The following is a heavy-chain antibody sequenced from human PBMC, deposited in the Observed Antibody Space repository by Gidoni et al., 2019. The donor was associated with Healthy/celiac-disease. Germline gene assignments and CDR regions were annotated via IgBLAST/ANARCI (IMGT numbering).Heavy chain of an antibody. J-gene: IGHJ4*02. D-gene: IGHD3-3*01. Sequence: QVPLQQCGAGLLQPSATMSLTCAVYGGSFSGYYWSWIRQPPGKGLEWSGESNHSGSTNYTPSLKSRVTISVDTSKNQFSLKLSSVTAADTAVYYCARGEVGFLEWLHDYWGQGTLVTVSS. V-gene: IGHV4-34*01. CDR2: SNHSGST. CDR3: ARGEVGFLEWLHDY. CDR1: GGSFSGYY.